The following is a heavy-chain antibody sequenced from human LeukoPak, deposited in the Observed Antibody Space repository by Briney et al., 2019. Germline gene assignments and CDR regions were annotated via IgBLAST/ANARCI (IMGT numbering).Heavy chain of an antibody. J-gene: IGHJ4*02. V-gene: IGHV3-33*01. CDR3: ARAGYGDPHFDF. D-gene: IGHD4-17*01. CDR2: IWYDGSNK. Sequence: GGSLRLSCAASGFTFSNYGMHWVRQAPGKGLERVAAIWYDGSNKYYGDSVKGRFTISRDNSKNTLYLQMNSLRAEDTAAYYCARAGYGDPHFDFWGQGTLVTVSS. CDR1: GFTFSNYG.